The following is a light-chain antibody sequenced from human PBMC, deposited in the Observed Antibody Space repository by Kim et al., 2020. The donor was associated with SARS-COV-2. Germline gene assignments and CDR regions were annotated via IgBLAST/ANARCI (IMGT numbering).Light chain of an antibody. CDR1: KRFNTY. CDR3: QQRRSWLRT. J-gene: IGKJ1*01. CDR2: DES. Sequence: SPGEDATPSGRASKRFNTYLAGYQRKPAQAPGLLILDESSRASGIPGGFGGGGSGTAFPPTIGSLEPEDSAVYYCQQRRSWLRTFGEGTKVDIK. V-gene: IGKV3-11*01.